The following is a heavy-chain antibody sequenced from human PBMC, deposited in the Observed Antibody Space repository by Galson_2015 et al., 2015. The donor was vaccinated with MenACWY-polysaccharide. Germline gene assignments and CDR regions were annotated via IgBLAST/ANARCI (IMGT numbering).Heavy chain of an antibody. V-gene: IGHV4-34*01. CDR2: INHSGST. CDR3: ARRRGKYYDRSCYQFISYYFDY. Sequence: TLSLSCAVYGGSFSGYYWSWIRQPPGKGLEWIGEINHSGSTNYNPSLKSRVTISVDTSKNQFSLKLSSVTAADTAVYYRARRRGKYYDRSCYQFISYYFDYWGQGTLVTVSS. J-gene: IGHJ4*02. D-gene: IGHD3-22*01. CDR1: GGSFSGYY.